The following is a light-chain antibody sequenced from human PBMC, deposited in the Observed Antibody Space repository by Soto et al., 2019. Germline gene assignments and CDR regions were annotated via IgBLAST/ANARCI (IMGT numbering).Light chain of an antibody. CDR2: DVS. CDR3: CSYAGTYTYVV. J-gene: IGLJ2*01. V-gene: IGLV2-11*01. Sequence: QSALTQPRSLSVSPGQSVTISCTGTSSDVGGYNFVSWYQHHPGKAPKVLIYDVSKRPSGVPDRFSGSKSGNTASLTISGLQAEDEADYHCCSYAGTYTYVVFGGGTKVTVL. CDR1: SSDVGGYNF.